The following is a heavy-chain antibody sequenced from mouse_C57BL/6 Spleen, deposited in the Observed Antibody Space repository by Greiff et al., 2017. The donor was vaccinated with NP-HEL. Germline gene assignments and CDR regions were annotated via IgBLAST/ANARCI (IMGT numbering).Heavy chain of an antibody. V-gene: IGHV2-6-1*01. CDR2: IWSDGST. CDR1: GFSLTSYG. J-gene: IGHJ4*01. Sequence: VKLMESGPGLVAPSQSLSITCTVSGFSLTSYGVHWVRQPSGKGLEWLVVIWSDGSTTYNSALNSRLSISKDNSKSQVILKMNRLQTDDTAMYYWARQKTWGAMDYWGQGTSVTVSS. CDR3: ARQKTWGAMDY.